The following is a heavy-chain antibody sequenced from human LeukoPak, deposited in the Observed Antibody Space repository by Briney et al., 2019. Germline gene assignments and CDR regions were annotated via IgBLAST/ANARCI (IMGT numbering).Heavy chain of an antibody. Sequence: ASVKVSCKASGYTFTGYYMHWVRQAPGQGLEWMGWISAYNGNTKYAQKFQGRVIMTTDTSTSTAYMELRSLRSDDTAVYYCARDLGIVGATNPFLLAGHDAFDIWGQGTMVTVSS. J-gene: IGHJ3*02. CDR1: GYTFTGYY. D-gene: IGHD1-26*01. V-gene: IGHV1-18*04. CDR3: ARDLGIVGATNPFLLAGHDAFDI. CDR2: ISAYNGNT.